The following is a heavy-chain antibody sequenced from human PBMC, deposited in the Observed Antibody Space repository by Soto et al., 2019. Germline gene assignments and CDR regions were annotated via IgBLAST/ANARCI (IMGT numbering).Heavy chain of an antibody. Sequence: SETLSLTCTVSGGSISGYYWNWIRQPPGKGLEWIGYIDDSDSTNYNPSLKSRVTMSVDTSKKQFSLKLSSVTAADTAVYYCARHYYFDSWGQGTLVTIS. J-gene: IGHJ4*02. CDR2: IDDSDST. V-gene: IGHV4-59*01. CDR3: ARHYYFDS. CDR1: GGSISGYY.